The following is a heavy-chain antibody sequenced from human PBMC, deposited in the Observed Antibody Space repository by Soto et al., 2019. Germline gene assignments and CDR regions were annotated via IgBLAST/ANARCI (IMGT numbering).Heavy chain of an antibody. CDR2: IYYRSRWYN. Sequence: SQTLSLTCAISGDSVSSDTTTWNWIRQSPSRGLEWMGRIYYRSRWYNDYAVSVRSRITINPDTSKNQPSLQLNSVTPEVTAVYYWTRFIVNISLDYWGDGTLVTVSS. CDR3: TRFIVNISLDY. D-gene: IGHD2-15*01. V-gene: IGHV6-1*01. J-gene: IGHJ4*01. CDR1: GDSVSSDTTT.